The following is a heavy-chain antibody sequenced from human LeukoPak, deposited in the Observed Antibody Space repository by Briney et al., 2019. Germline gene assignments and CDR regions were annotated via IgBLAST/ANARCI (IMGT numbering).Heavy chain of an antibody. V-gene: IGHV4-38-2*01. J-gene: IGHJ4*02. Sequence: PSETLSLTCAVSGYSISSGYYWGWIRQPPGKGLEWIGTIYHSGSTYYNPSLKSRVTISVDTSKNQFSLKLSSVTAADTAVYYCARSGDGYNPNYWGQGTLVTVS. CDR2: IYHSGST. CDR1: GYSISSGYY. D-gene: IGHD5-24*01. CDR3: ARSGDGYNPNY.